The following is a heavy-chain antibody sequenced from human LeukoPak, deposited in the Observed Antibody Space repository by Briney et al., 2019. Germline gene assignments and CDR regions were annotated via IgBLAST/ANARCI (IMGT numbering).Heavy chain of an antibody. D-gene: IGHD6-13*01. J-gene: IGHJ3*02. Sequence: SVKVSCKASGGTFSSCAISWVRQAPGQGLEWMGRIIPILGIANYAQKFQGRVTITADKSTSTAYMELSSLRSEDTAVYYCARAWRIAAPNDAFDIWGQGTMVTVSS. CDR1: GGTFSSCA. V-gene: IGHV1-69*04. CDR3: ARAWRIAAPNDAFDI. CDR2: IIPILGIA.